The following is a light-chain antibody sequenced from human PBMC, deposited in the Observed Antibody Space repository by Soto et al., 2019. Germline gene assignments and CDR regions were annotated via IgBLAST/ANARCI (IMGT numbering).Light chain of an antibody. CDR3: QSYDSSLSGFYV. Sequence: QSALTQPPSVSWAPGQRVTISCTGSSSNIGAGYDVHWYQQLPGTAPKLLIYGNSNRPSGVPDRFSGSKSGTSASLAITGLQAEDEADYYCQSYDSSLSGFYVFGTGTKVTVL. V-gene: IGLV1-40*01. J-gene: IGLJ1*01. CDR2: GNS. CDR1: SSNIGAGYD.